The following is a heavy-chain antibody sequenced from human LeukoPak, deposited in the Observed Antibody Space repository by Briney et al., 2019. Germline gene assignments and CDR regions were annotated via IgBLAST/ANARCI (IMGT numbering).Heavy chain of an antibody. V-gene: IGHV3-7*01. CDR1: GFTFSDYY. CDR3: ATRNNFEY. CDR2: IRYDGSEK. J-gene: IGHJ4*02. Sequence: PGGSLRLACAASGFTFSDYYMSWIRQAPGKGLEWVANIRYDGSEKGYGDSVEGRFIISRDNSKNSLYLQMNSLRAEDTAVYYCATRNNFEYWGQGTLVTVSS.